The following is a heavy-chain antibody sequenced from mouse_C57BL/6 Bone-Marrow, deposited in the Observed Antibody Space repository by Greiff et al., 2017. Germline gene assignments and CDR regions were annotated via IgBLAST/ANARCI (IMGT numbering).Heavy chain of an antibody. D-gene: IGHD4-1*01. CDR3: ASLWDGAY. Sequence: VKLVESGPGLVQPSQSLSITCTVSGFSLTSYGVHWVRPSPGKGLEWLGVIWSGGSTDYNAAFISRLSISKDNSKSQVFFKMNSLQADDTAIYYCASLWDGAYWGQGTLVTVSA. J-gene: IGHJ3*01. CDR1: GFSLTSYG. CDR2: IWSGGST. V-gene: IGHV2-2*01.